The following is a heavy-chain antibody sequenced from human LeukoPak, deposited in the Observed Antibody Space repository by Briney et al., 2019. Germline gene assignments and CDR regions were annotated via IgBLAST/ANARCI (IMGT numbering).Heavy chain of an antibody. V-gene: IGHV4-39*07. CDR3: ARDPGFGYMDV. CDR2: INYSGST. D-gene: IGHD3-10*01. CDR1: GGSISSSSYY. Sequence: SETLSLTCTVSGGSISSSSYYWGWIRQPPGKGLEWIGSINYSGSTYYNPSLKSRVTISVDTSKNQFSLKLSSVTAADTAVYYCARDPGFGYMDVWGKGTTVTVSS. J-gene: IGHJ6*03.